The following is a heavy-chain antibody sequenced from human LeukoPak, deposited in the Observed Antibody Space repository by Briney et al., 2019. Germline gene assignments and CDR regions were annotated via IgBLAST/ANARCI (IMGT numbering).Heavy chain of an antibody. V-gene: IGHV1-69*06. J-gene: IGHJ5*02. Sequence: GASVKVSCKASGGTFSSYAISWVRQAPGQGLEWMGGIIPIFGTANYAQKFQGRVTITADKSTSTAYMELSSLRSEDTAVYYCARGYSSSWYDWFDPWGQGTLVTVSS. CDR3: ARGYSSSWYDWFDP. CDR2: IIPIFGTA. CDR1: GGTFSSYA. D-gene: IGHD6-13*01.